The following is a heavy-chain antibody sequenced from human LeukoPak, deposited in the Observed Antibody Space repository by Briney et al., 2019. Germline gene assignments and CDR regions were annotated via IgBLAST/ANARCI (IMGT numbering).Heavy chain of an antibody. CDR1: GFTFSSYA. Sequence: GGSLRLSCAASGFTFSSYAMTWVSQAPGKGLEWVSAITDSTYFADSVKGRFTISRDRSKNTVYLQMNSLRAEDTAVYYCARYCSGGRCYSGLDPWGQGALVTVSS. D-gene: IGHD2-15*01. CDR2: ITDST. V-gene: IGHV3-23*01. J-gene: IGHJ5*02. CDR3: ARYCSGGRCYSGLDP.